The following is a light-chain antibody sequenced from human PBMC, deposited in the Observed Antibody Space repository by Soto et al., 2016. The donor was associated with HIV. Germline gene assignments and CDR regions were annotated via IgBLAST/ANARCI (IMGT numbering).Light chain of an antibody. V-gene: IGKV1-8*01. J-gene: IGKJ1*01. CDR1: QGISSY. Sequence: AIRMTQSPSSFSASTGDRVTITCRASQGISSYLAWYQQKPGKAPKLLIYAASTLQSGVPSRFSGSGSGTDFTLTISCLQSEDFATYYCQQYYSDTTFGQGDQGGNQT. CDR3: QQYYSDTT. CDR2: AAS.